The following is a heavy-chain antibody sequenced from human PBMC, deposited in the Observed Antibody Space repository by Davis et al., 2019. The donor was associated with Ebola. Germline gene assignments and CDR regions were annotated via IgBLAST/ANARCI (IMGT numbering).Heavy chain of an antibody. V-gene: IGHV4-39*07. CDR1: GGSISSSSYY. CDR3: ARSPITISGVLVPLYWFFDL. Sequence: MPSETLSLTCTVSGGSISSSSYYWGWIRQPPGKGLEWIGSIYYSGSTNYNPSLKSRVTISQDTSKNHFSLKLSSVTAADTAVYFCARSPITISGVLVPLYWFFDLWGRGTLVTVSS. D-gene: IGHD3-3*01. CDR2: IYYSGST. J-gene: IGHJ2*01.